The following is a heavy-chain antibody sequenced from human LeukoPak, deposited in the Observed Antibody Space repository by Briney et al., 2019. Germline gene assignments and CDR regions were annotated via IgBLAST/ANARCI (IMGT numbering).Heavy chain of an antibody. Sequence: GGSLRLSCAASAFTFSTYTMNWVRQAPGKELDWVAYISGSSSTIYYADSVKGRFTISRDNAKNSLYLQMNSLRAEDTAVYYCARKYIYGFDYWGQGTLVTVSS. CDR1: AFTFSTYT. J-gene: IGHJ4*02. CDR2: ISGSSSTI. CDR3: ARKYIYGFDY. D-gene: IGHD5-18*01. V-gene: IGHV3-48*01.